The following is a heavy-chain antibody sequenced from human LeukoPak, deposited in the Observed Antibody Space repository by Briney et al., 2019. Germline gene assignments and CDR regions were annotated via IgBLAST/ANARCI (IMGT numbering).Heavy chain of an antibody. J-gene: IGHJ4*02. CDR1: GGSFSGYY. CDR2: INHSGST. V-gene: IGHV4-34*01. CDR3: ARGHSSMAVAGGGDFDY. D-gene: IGHD6-19*01. Sequence: PSETLSLTCAVYGGSFSGYYWSWIRQPPGKGLEWIGEINHSGSTNYNPSLKSRVTISVDTSKNQFSLKLSSVTAADTAVYYCARGHSSMAVAGGGDFDYWGQGTLVTVSS.